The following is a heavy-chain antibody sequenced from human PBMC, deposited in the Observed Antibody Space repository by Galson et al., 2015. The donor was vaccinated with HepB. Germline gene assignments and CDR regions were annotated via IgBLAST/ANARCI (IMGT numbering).Heavy chain of an antibody. CDR1: GFTFSSYS. CDR3: AREPRIYCSSTSCDAFDI. V-gene: IGHV3-21*01. D-gene: IGHD2-2*01. CDR2: ISSSSSYI. J-gene: IGHJ3*02. Sequence: SLRLSCAASGFTFSSYSMNWVRQAPGKGLEWVSSISSSSSYIYYADSVKGRFTISRDNAKNSLYLQMNSLRAEDTAVYYCAREPRIYCSSTSCDAFDIWGQGTMVTVSS.